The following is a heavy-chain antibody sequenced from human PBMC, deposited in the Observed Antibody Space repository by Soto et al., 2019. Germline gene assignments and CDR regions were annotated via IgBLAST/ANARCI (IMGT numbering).Heavy chain of an antibody. CDR1: GYSFTSYW. J-gene: IGHJ6*02. D-gene: IGHD3-3*01. CDR2: IYPGDSDT. CDR3: ARHRYLDFWSGCYYHYGLAV. Sequence: PGEALKISCKGSGYSFTSYWNGWVRQMPGKGLEWMGIIYPGDSDTRYSPSFQGQVTISADKSISTAYLQWSSLKASDTAMYYCARHRYLDFWSGCYYHYGLAVWGQGTTVPV. V-gene: IGHV5-51*01.